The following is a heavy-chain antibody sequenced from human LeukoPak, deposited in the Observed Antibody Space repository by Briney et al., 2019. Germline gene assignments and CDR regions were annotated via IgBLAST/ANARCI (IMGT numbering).Heavy chain of an antibody. D-gene: IGHD6-19*01. Sequence: GGSLRLSCAASGFTFSSYEMNWVRQAPGKGLEWVSYISSSGSTIYYADSVKGRFTISRDNAKNSLYLQMNSLRAEDTAAYYCAREAVARNYYYYYGMDVWGKGTTVTVSS. V-gene: IGHV3-48*03. CDR1: GFTFSSYE. CDR2: ISSSGSTI. CDR3: AREAVARNYYYYYGMDV. J-gene: IGHJ6*04.